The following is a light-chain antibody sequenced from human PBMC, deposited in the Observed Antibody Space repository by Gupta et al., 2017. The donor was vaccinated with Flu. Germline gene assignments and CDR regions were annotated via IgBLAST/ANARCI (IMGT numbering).Light chain of an antibody. CDR1: SSNVGTNI. CDR2: SNS. J-gene: IGLJ3*02. CDR3: AAGDDSRNGWV. Sequence: TICSSRSSSNVGTNIAAEYRLFPGSAPNLLIYSNSPRPAVVPVRFSGSNSGTSASLAISGLQSGDEGDYHCAAGDDSRNGWVFGGGTKPTVL. V-gene: IGLV1-44*01.